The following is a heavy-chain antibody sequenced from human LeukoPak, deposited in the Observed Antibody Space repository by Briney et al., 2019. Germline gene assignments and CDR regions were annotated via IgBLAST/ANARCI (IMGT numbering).Heavy chain of an antibody. D-gene: IGHD1-26*01. V-gene: IGHV1-69-2*01. CDR2: VDPEDGET. CDR1: GYTFTDYY. J-gene: IGHJ4*02. Sequence: AASVKVSCKASGYTFTDYYMHWAQQAPGKGLEWIGLVDPEDGETIYAEKFQGRVTITADTSTDTAYMELSSLRSEDTAVYYCATGGPRIVGANWGQGTLVTVSS. CDR3: ATGGPRIVGAN.